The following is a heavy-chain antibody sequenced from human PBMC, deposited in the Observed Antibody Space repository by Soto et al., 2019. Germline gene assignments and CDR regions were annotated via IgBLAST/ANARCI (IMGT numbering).Heavy chain of an antibody. D-gene: IGHD2-2*01. J-gene: IGHJ4*02. Sequence: VQLVQSGAEVKKPGASVKVSCKASGYTFTSYGISWVRQAPGQGLEWMGWISAYNGNTNYAQKLQGRVTMTTDTSTSTAYMELRSLRSDDTAVYYCARGPMSCTSSSCPYFFDYWAQGTLVTVSS. V-gene: IGHV1-18*01. CDR2: ISAYNGNT. CDR3: ARGPMSCTSSSCPYFFDY. CDR1: GYTFTSYG.